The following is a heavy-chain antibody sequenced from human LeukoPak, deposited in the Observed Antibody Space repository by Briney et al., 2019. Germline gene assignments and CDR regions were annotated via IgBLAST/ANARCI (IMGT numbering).Heavy chain of an antibody. Sequence: SVKVSCKASGGTFSSYAISWVRQAPGQGLEWMGGIIPTFGTANYAQKFQGRVTITADTSTSTAYMELRSLRSDDTAVYYCARDLTHRRDYDNSGYQIVPAFWGQGTLVTVSS. J-gene: IGHJ4*02. CDR3: ARDLTHRRDYDNSGYQIVPAF. D-gene: IGHD3-22*01. V-gene: IGHV1-69*06. CDR1: GGTFSSYA. CDR2: IIPTFGTA.